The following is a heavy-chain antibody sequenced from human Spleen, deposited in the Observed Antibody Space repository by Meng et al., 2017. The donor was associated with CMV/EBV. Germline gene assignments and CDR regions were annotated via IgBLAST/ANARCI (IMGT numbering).Heavy chain of an antibody. CDR3: AKDGGMAARRDVAYFGMDV. V-gene: IGHV3-30-3*01. D-gene: IGHD6-6*01. CDR1: GFTFSNCP. J-gene: IGHJ6*02. CDR2: ISADGSIK. Sequence: GESLKISCAASGFTFSNCPMHWVRQAPGKGLEWVALISADGSIKDYIDSVKGRFTISRDNSKNTVFLQMSSLRAEDTAMYFCAKDGGMAARRDVAYFGMDVWGQGTAVTVSS.